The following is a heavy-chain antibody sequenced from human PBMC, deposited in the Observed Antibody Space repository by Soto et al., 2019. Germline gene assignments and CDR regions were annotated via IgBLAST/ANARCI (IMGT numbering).Heavy chain of an antibody. D-gene: IGHD3-16*02. V-gene: IGHV3-7*01. CDR1: GFTFSSHW. CDR2: IKQDGSEK. CDR3: ARVYYDYIWGSYPLVY. Sequence: GGSLRLSCAASGFTFSSHWMSWVRQAPGKGLEWLASIKQDGSEKHYVDSVKGRFTISRDNAKNSLYLQMNSLRVEDTAVYYCARVYYDYIWGSYPLVYWGQGTXVTVSS. J-gene: IGHJ4*02.